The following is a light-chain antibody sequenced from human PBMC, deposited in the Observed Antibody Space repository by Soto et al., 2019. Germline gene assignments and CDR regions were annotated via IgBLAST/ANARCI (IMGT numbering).Light chain of an antibody. CDR3: CSFTGSNNLV. J-gene: IGLJ2*01. CDR1: SRDVGGYNY. Sequence: QSALTQPPSASGSPGQSVTLSCTGTSRDVGGYNYVSWNQQYPGKAPKLMIYEVSKRPSGVPDRFSGSKSGNTASLTVSGLQAEDEADYYCCSFTGSNNLVFGGGTKLTVL. V-gene: IGLV2-8*01. CDR2: EVS.